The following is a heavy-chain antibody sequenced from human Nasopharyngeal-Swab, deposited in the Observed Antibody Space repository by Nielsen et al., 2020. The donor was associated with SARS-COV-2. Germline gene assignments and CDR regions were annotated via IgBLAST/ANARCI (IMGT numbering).Heavy chain of an antibody. CDR1: RFTFSRWP. V-gene: IGHV3-30*03. D-gene: IGHD2-15*01. J-gene: IGHJ4*02. CDR2: ISSDGSDK. CDR3: ASLRADTPDFAY. Sequence: GESLKISCVASRFTFSRWPMHWVRQAPGKGLEWVTVISSDGSDKQYVDSVKGRFTISRDNSKNTLYLQVKSLRADDTGVHYCASLRADTPDFAYLGQGTLVTVSS.